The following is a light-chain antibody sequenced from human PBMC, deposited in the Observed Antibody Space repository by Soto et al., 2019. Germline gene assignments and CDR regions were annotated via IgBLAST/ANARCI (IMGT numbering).Light chain of an antibody. Sequence: QSVLTQPASVSGSPGQSITISCTGTSSDVGSYNLVSWYQQHPGKAPKLMIYEGSERPSGVSNRFSGSKSGNTASLTISGLQAEEEADYYCCSYAGTSTFWVFGGGTKLTVL. CDR1: SSDVGSYNL. CDR3: CSYAGTSTFWV. CDR2: EGS. V-gene: IGLV2-23*01. J-gene: IGLJ3*02.